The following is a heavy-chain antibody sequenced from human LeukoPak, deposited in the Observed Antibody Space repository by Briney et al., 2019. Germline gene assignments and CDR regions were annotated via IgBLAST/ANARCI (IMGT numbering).Heavy chain of an antibody. CDR1: GFTFSDYY. D-gene: IGHD6-19*01. CDR3: AKYQRQWLPKGGFDY. Sequence: PGGSLRLSCAASGFTFSDYYMSWIRQAPGKGLEWVSYISSSSSYTNYADSVKGRFTISRDNSKNTLYLQMDNLRAEDTAVYYCAKYQRQWLPKGGFDYWGQGTLVTVSS. J-gene: IGHJ4*02. V-gene: IGHV3-11*06. CDR2: ISSSSSYT.